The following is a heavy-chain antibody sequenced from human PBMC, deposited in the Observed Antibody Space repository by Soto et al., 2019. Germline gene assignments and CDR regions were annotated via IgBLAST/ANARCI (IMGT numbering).Heavy chain of an antibody. D-gene: IGHD3-3*01. J-gene: IGHJ2*01. V-gene: IGHV3-13*04. CDR3: ARETGVPGNWYFDL. Sequence: EVQLVESGGGLVQPGGSLRLSCAVSGFTFSSYDMHWVRQVTGKRLEWVSGISTSGSPNYPDSLKGRFTISRENAEYSLYLQMNSLRVGDTAVYYCARETGVPGNWYFDLWGRGTLVTVSS. CDR2: ISTSGSP. CDR1: GFTFSSYD.